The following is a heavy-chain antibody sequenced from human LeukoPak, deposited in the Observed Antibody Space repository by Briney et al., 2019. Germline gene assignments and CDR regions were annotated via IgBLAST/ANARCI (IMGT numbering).Heavy chain of an antibody. V-gene: IGHV3-23*01. Sequence: GGSLRLSCVASGFTFANYAMGWLRQAPGRRPEWVSSLTDSGGTTYYVDSVKGRFAISRDNSKNTLYLHMISLRAEDTAVYYCAKKRDAFDIWGQGTVVTVSS. CDR2: LTDSGGTT. CDR3: AKKRDAFDI. J-gene: IGHJ3*02. CDR1: GFTFANYA. D-gene: IGHD5-24*01.